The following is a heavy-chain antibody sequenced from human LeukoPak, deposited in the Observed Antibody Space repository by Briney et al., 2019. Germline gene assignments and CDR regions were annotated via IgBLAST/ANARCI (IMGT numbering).Heavy chain of an antibody. J-gene: IGHJ6*03. V-gene: IGHV1-69*05. D-gene: IGHD2-2*01. CDR3: AGRSRVPAADIYYYYYMDV. Sequence: SVKVSCKASGGTFSSYAISWVRQAPGQGLEWMGGIIPIFGTANYAQKFQGRVTITTDESTSTAYMELSSLRSEDTAVYYCAGRSRVPAADIYYYYYMDVWAKGPRSPSP. CDR2: IIPIFGTA. CDR1: GGTFSSYA.